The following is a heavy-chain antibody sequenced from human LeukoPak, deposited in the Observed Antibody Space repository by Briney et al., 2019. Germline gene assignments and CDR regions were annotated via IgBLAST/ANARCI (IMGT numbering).Heavy chain of an antibody. CDR1: GFTFSSYG. Sequence: GGSLRLSCAASGFTFSSYGMSWVRQAPGKGLEWVSAISGSGSSTYYADSVKGRFTISRDNSKNTLYLQMNSLRAEDTAVYYCAKPRSPGVPGPFDYWGQGTLVTVSS. J-gene: IGHJ4*02. CDR2: ISGSGSST. V-gene: IGHV3-23*01. D-gene: IGHD2-8*01. CDR3: AKPRSPGVPGPFDY.